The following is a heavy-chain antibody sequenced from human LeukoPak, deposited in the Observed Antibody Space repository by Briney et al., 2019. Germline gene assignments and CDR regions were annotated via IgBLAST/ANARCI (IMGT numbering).Heavy chain of an antibody. CDR1: GFTFRDYW. Sequence: PGGSLRLSCAASGFTFRDYWMQWVRQAPGKGLEWVSRINSDETSTNYADSVKGRFTISRDNAKNTLYLQMNSLRAEDTAVYYCASRRSTSFDYWGQGTLVTVSS. J-gene: IGHJ4*02. CDR3: ASRRSTSFDY. D-gene: IGHD5/OR15-5a*01. V-gene: IGHV3-74*01. CDR2: INSDETST.